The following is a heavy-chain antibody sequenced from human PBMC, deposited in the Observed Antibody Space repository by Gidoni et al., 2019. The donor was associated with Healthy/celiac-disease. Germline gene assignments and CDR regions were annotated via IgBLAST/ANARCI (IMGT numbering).Heavy chain of an antibody. CDR2: ISSSSSYI. V-gene: IGHV3-21*01. CDR1: GFTFSRYS. D-gene: IGHD5-12*01. J-gene: IGHJ2*01. CDR3: AREPYSGFLPWYFDL. Sequence: EVQLVESGGGLVKPGGSLRLSCAASGFTFSRYSMNWVRQAPGKGLEWVSSISSSSSYIYYADSVKGRFTSSRDNAKNSLYLQMNSLRAEDTAVYYCAREPYSGFLPWYFDLWGRGTLVTVSS.